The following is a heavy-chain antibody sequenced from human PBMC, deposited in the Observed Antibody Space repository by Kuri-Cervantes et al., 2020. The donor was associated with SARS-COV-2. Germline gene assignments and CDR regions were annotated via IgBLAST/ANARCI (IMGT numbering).Heavy chain of an antibody. CDR1: GGTFSSYA. CDR2: IIPILGIA. D-gene: IGHD2-2*02. J-gene: IGHJ6*02. V-gene: IGHV1-69*04. CDR3: ARDIIHCSSTSCYTGSYYYGMDV. Sequence: SVKVSCKASGGTFSSYAISWVRQAPGQGLEWMGRIIPILGIANYAQKFQSRVTITADKSTSTAYMELSSLRSEDTAVYYCARDIIHCSSTSCYTGSYYYGMDVWGQGTTVTVSS.